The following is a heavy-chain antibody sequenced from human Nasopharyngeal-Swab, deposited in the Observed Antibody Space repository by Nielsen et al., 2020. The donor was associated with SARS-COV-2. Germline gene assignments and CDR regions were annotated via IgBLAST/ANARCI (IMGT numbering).Heavy chain of an antibody. Sequence: VRQAPGKGLEWVAVISCDGSNKYYADSVKGRFTISRDNSKNTLYLQMNSLRAEDTAVYYCAKGGLFYCSSTSCYGFDYWGQGTLVTVSS. V-gene: IGHV3-30*18. J-gene: IGHJ4*02. CDR3: AKGGLFYCSSTSCYGFDY. D-gene: IGHD2-2*01. CDR2: ISCDGSNK.